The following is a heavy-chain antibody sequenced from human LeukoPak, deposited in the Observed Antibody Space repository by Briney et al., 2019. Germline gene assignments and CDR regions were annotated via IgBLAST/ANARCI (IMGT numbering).Heavy chain of an antibody. Sequence: SETLSLTCAVYGGSFSGYYWSWIRQPPGKGLEWIGEINHSGSTNYNPSLKSRVTISVDTSKNQFSLKLSSVTAADTAVYYCARAYYDSSGYYYPYYYYYYMDVWGKGTTVTISS. CDR2: INHSGST. D-gene: IGHD3-22*01. J-gene: IGHJ6*03. V-gene: IGHV4-34*01. CDR3: ARAYYDSSGYYYPYYYYYYMDV. CDR1: GGSFSGYY.